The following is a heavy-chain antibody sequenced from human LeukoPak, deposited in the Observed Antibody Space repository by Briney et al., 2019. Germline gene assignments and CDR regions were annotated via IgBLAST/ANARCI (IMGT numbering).Heavy chain of an antibody. D-gene: IGHD3-3*01. J-gene: IGHJ4*02. V-gene: IGHV3-23*01. CDR2: ISRGGGGST. CDR3: ARATIGVFESSYFDY. Sequence: GGSLRLSCAASGFTFSTYDMSWVRQAPGKGLECVASISRGGGGSTYYADAVKGRFTISRDNSKNTLYLQMNSLRADDTAVYYCARATIGVFESSYFDYWGQGTLVTVSS. CDR1: GFTFSTYD.